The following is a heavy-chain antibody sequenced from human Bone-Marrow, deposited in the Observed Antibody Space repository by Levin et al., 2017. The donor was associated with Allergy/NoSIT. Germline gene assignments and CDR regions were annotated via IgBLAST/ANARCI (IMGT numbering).Heavy chain of an antibody. CDR2: ISYDGRKK. J-gene: IGHJ6*02. CDR1: GFTFSDCG. CDR3: AKGKGSTSPLDV. Sequence: GESLKISCSASGFTFSDCGMHWVRQAPGKGLEWLAVISYDGRKKYYADSVKGRCTLSRDNSKNMLYLQMNNLRAEDTAVYYCAKGKGSTSPLDVWGQGTTVIVS. V-gene: IGHV3-30*18. D-gene: IGHD2-2*01.